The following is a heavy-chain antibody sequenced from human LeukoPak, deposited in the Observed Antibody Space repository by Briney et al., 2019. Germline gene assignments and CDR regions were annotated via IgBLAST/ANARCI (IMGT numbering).Heavy chain of an antibody. CDR1: GGTFSSYA. CDR3: AREREGRGYYDSSGYYSAFDI. D-gene: IGHD3-22*01. V-gene: IGHV1-69*05. J-gene: IGHJ3*02. Sequence: GASVKVSCKASGGTFSSYATSWVRQAPGQGLEWMGGIIPIFGTANYAQKFQGRVTITTDESTSTAYMELSSLRSEDTAVYYCAREREGRGYYDSSGYYSAFDIWGQGTMVTVSS. CDR2: IIPIFGTA.